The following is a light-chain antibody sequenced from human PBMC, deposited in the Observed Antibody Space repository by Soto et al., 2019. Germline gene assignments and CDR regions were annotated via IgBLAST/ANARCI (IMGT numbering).Light chain of an antibody. CDR3: HQYYSAQLT. Sequence: DLLMTQSPDSLALSVGDRALINRKFSQSIVYRSNNKNYLAWYQQKPRQPHKLLISWSSTRESGVPDRFSGSGSGTDFTLTMSSLQAEDVAVYYCHQYYSAQLTFGGGTKVDI. CDR2: WSS. CDR1: QSIVYRSNNKNY. V-gene: IGKV4-1*01. J-gene: IGKJ4*01.